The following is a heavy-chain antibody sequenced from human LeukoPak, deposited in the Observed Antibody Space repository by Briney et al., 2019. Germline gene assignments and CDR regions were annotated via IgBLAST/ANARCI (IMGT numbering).Heavy chain of an antibody. D-gene: IGHD2-15*01. CDR1: GDSVSTNSVA. V-gene: IGHV6-1*01. CDR3: ARGKYSGFDL. CDR2: TYHRSKWSN. Sequence: SQTLSLTCAISGDSVSTNSVAWNWNRQSPSRGLEWLGRTYHRSKWSNDYAVSVKSRITINPDTSKNQFSLQLNSVTPDDTALYYCARGKYSGFDLWGQGTMVTVSS. J-gene: IGHJ3*01.